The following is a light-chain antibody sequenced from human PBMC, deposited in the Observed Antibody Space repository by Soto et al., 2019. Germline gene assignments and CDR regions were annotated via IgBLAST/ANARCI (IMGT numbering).Light chain of an antibody. CDR2: KND. J-gene: IGLJ1*01. V-gene: IGLV1-44*01. Sequence: QSALTQPPSASGAPGQRVTISCSGSYSNVGDNTVDWYQHLPGSAPKLLIYKNDQRPSGIPDQFSASKSGTSASLAISGLQSGHEADYYCAAWDDIRNTYDFGTGTKVTVL. CDR3: AAWDDIRNTYD. CDR1: YSNVGDNT.